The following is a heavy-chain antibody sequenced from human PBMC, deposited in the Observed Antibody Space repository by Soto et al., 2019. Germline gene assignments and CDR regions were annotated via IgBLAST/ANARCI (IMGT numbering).Heavy chain of an antibody. J-gene: IGHJ3*02. Sequence: PGGSLRLSCAGSGFTFSGYAMSWVRQAPGKGLEWVSTILVGGSTHYEDSVKGRFTISRDTSKNTVYLQMNSLTAGDTALYYCAKATATSGGAFEIYGQGTMVTVSS. CDR1: GFTFSGYA. CDR2: ILVGGST. D-gene: IGHD1-1*01. CDR3: AKATATSGGAFEI. V-gene: IGHV3-23*01.